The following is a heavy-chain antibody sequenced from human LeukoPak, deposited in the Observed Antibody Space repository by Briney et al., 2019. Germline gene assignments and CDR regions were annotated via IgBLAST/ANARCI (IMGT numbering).Heavy chain of an antibody. CDR2: ISYDGSNK. Sequence: GGSLRLSCAASGFTFSSYDMNWVRQAPGKGLEWVAVISYDGSNKYYADSVKGRFTISRDNSKNTLYLQMNSLRAEDTAVYYCASAAAYDYWGQGTLVTVSS. CDR1: GFTFSSYD. J-gene: IGHJ4*02. CDR3: ASAAAYDY. D-gene: IGHD6-13*01. V-gene: IGHV3-30-3*01.